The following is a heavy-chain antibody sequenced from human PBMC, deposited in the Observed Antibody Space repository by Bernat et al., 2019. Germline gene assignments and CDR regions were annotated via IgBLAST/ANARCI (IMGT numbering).Heavy chain of an antibody. J-gene: IGHJ6*02. CDR2: ISSSSSYI. CDR1: GFTISSYS. CDR3: ARERDCSSTSCYYYYYYGMDV. V-gene: IGHV3-21*01. Sequence: EVQLVESGGGLVKPGGSLRLSCAASGFTISSYSMNWVRQAPGKGLEWVSSISSSSSYIYYADSVKGRFTISRDNAKNSLYLQMNSLRAEDTAVYYCARERDCSSTSCYYYYYYGMDVWGQGTTVTVSS. D-gene: IGHD2-2*01.